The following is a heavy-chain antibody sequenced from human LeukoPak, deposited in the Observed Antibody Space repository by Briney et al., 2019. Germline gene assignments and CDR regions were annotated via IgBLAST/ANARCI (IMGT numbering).Heavy chain of an antibody. CDR1: GGSISSYY. J-gene: IGHJ4*02. V-gene: IGHV4-59*01. Sequence: SETLSLTCTVSGGSISSYYWHWIRQPPGKGLEWIGYLYYSGNTYCNPSLKSRVTMSVDTSKDQFSLKLSSVTAADTAVYFCARAAYCGGDCYYYFDYWGQGTLVTVSS. D-gene: IGHD2-21*02. CDR2: LYYSGNT. CDR3: ARAAYCGGDCYYYFDY.